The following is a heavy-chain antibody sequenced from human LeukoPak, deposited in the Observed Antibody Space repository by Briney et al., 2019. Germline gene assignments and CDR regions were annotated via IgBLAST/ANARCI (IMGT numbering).Heavy chain of an antibody. CDR2: IYYSGST. V-gene: IGHV4-39*01. CDR1: GGSISSSSYY. Sequence: SETLSLTCTVSGGSISSSSYYWGWIHQPPGKGLEWIGSIYYSGSTFYNPSLKSRVTISVDTSKNQFSLKLSSVTAADTAVYYCARRPARITMIAPDYMDVWGKGTTVTVSS. D-gene: IGHD3-22*01. J-gene: IGHJ6*03. CDR3: ARRPARITMIAPDYMDV.